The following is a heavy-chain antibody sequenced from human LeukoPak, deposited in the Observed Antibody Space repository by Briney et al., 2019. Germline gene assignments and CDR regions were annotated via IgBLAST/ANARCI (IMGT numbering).Heavy chain of an antibody. CDR2: MSSDGIKT. Sequence: GGSLRLSCATSGFTFRTTGVHWVRQAPGKVREWVALMSSDGIKTYYADSVKGRFTVSRDSSRDILYLQMTSLRDDDTAMYYCAKDHAGSGRAFEYWGQGTRVTVSS. CDR3: AKDHAGSGRAFEY. J-gene: IGHJ4*02. CDR1: GFTFRTTG. V-gene: IGHV3-30*04. D-gene: IGHD3-10*01.